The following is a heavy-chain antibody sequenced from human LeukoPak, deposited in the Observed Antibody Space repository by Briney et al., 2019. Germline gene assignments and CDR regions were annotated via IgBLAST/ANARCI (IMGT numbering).Heavy chain of an antibody. V-gene: IGHV3-15*01. CDR3: MTDVLWDPAGY. J-gene: IGHJ4*02. CDR2: IKSKADGATI. CDR1: GFTFSEAW. D-gene: IGHD2-8*01. Sequence: TGGSLRLSCAASGFTFSEAWMSWVRQAPGKGLEWVGRIKSKADGATIDYAAPVKGRFTIPRDDSENTLYLQMSRLKTEDTAVYYCMTDVLWDPAGYWGQGTLVTVSS.